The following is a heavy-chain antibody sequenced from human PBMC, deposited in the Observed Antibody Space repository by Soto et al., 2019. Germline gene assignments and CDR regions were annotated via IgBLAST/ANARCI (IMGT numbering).Heavy chain of an antibody. CDR1: GGSISSYY. CDR3: ARDSSSLEDYYYGMDV. D-gene: IGHD6-13*01. Sequence: ETLSLTCTVSGGSISSYYWSWIRQPAGKGLEWIGRIYTSGSTNYNPSLKSRVTMSVDTSKNQFSLKLSSVTAADTAVYYCARDSSSLEDYYYGMDVWGQGTTVTVSS. J-gene: IGHJ6*02. V-gene: IGHV4-4*07. CDR2: IYTSGST.